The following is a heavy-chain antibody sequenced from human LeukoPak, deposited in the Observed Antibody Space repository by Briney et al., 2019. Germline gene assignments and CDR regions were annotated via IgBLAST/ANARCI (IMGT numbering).Heavy chain of an antibody. Sequence: GGSLRLSCAASGFTYDDYAMHWVRQAPGRGLEWVSGISWNSGTRGYADSVKGRFTISRDNSKNTLYLQMNSLRAEDTAVYYCATSITIFDYGMDVWGQGTTVTVSS. CDR3: ATSITIFDYGMDV. J-gene: IGHJ6*02. CDR2: ISWNSGTR. V-gene: IGHV3-9*01. CDR1: GFTYDDYA. D-gene: IGHD3-9*01.